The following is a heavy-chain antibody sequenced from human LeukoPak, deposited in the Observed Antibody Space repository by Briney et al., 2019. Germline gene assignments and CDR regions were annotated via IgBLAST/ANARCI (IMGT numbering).Heavy chain of an antibody. CDR3: AKGLSDGDFDY. CDR2: ISTDGKDK. D-gene: IGHD4-17*01. J-gene: IGHJ4*02. V-gene: IGHV3-30*18. Sequence: GRSLRLSCAASGFTLSNYAMHWVRQAPGKGLEWVTVISTDGKDKKYADSVKGRFAISRDNSKNTLDLQMNSLRAEDTAVYYCAKGLSDGDFDYWGQGTLVTVSS. CDR1: GFTLSNYA.